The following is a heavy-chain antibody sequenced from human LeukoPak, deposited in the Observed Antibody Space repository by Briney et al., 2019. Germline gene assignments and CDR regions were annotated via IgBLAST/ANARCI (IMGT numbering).Heavy chain of an antibody. CDR2: IYYNGNT. Sequence: SETLSLTCTVSGGSISTDNCYWGWVRQPPGKGLEWIGSIYYNGNTYYNPSLKSRVTISVDTSKNQFSLKVNSVTAADTAVYYCASLIIKGAFDIWGQGTMVTVSS. J-gene: IGHJ3*02. D-gene: IGHD3-9*01. CDR1: GGSISTDNCY. V-gene: IGHV4-39*07. CDR3: ASLIIKGAFDI.